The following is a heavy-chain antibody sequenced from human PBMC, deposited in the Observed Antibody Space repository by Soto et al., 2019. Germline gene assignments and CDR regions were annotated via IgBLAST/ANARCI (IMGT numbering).Heavy chain of an antibody. CDR1: GGTFSCYA. CDR2: IIPIFGTA. Sequence: QVQLVQSGAEVKKPGSSVKVSCKASGGTFSCYAISWVRQAPGQGLEWMGGIIPIFGTANYAQKFQGRVTITADKSTSTAYMELSSLRSEDTAVYYCARDIFDSSGYYLTWFDPWGQGTLVTVSS. D-gene: IGHD3-22*01. J-gene: IGHJ5*02. V-gene: IGHV1-69*06. CDR3: ARDIFDSSGYYLTWFDP.